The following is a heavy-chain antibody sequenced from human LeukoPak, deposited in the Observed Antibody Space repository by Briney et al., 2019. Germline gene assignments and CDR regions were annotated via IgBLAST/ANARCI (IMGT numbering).Heavy chain of an antibody. V-gene: IGHV3-21*01. D-gene: IGHD6-13*01. Sequence: GGSLRLSCAASGFTVSSNYMSWVRQAPGKGLEWVSSISSSSSYIYYADSVKGRFTISRDNAKNSLYLQMNSLRAEDTAVYYCARVQSIAAAGILGYWGQGTLVTVSS. CDR1: GFTVSSNY. CDR2: ISSSSSYI. J-gene: IGHJ4*02. CDR3: ARVQSIAAAGILGY.